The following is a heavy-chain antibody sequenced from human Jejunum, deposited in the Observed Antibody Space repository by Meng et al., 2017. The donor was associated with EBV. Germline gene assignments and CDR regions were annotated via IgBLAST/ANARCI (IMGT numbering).Heavy chain of an antibody. CDR3: ARGSNWFDR. CDR1: GYIFTSDA. J-gene: IGHJ5*02. CDR2: INTNTGKP. V-gene: IGHV7-4-1*02. Sequence: VELVQFGSEFKKPGAAAKVSCKASGYIFTSDAINWVRQTPGHGLEWMGWINTNTGKPMYVQGFTGRFVFSLDNSVNTAYLQINSLQTDDTAVYYCARGSNWFDRWGQGTLVTVSS.